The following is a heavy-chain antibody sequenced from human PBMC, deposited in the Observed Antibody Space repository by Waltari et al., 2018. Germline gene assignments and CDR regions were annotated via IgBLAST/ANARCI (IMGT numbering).Heavy chain of an antibody. CDR1: GGSISSSSYY. D-gene: IGHD6-6*01. J-gene: IGHJ4*02. CDR3: ARLGPSIAARRVYFDY. Sequence: QLQLQESGPGLVKPSETLSLTCTVSGGSISSSSYYWGWIRQPPGKGLEWIGSIYYSGSTYYNPSLKSRVTIAVDTSKNQFSLKLSSVTAADTAVYYGARLGPSIAARRVYFDYWGQGTLVTVSS. V-gene: IGHV4-39*01. CDR2: IYYSGST.